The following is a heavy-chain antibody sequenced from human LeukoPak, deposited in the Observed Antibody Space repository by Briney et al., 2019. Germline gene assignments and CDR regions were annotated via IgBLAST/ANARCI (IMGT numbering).Heavy chain of an antibody. Sequence: SETLSLTCTVSGGSISSYYWSWIRQPAGKGLEWIGRIYTSGSTNYNPSLKSRVTMSVDTSKNQFSLKLSSVTAADTAVYYCARDRRDYYDSINXXAFDIWGQGTXVTVSS. CDR1: GGSISSYY. CDR3: ARDRRDYYDSINXXAFDI. V-gene: IGHV4-4*07. D-gene: IGHD3-22*01. J-gene: IGHJ3*02. CDR2: IYTSGST.